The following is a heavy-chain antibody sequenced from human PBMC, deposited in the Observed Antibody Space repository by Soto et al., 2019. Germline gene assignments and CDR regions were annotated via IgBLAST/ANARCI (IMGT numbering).Heavy chain of an antibody. Sequence: EVQLVESGGGLVQPGGSLRLSCAASGFTFSSYSMNWVRQAPGKGLEWVSYISSSSSTIYYADSVKGRFTISRDNAKNSLYLQMNSLRDEYTAEYYSARDYYDILTGYYLEYFQHWGQGTLVTVSS. J-gene: IGHJ1*01. CDR3: ARDYYDILTGYYLEYFQH. D-gene: IGHD3-9*01. V-gene: IGHV3-48*02. CDR2: ISSSSSTI. CDR1: GFTFSSYS.